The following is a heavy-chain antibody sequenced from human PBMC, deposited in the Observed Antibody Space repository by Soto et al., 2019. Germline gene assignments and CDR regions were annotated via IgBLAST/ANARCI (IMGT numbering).Heavy chain of an antibody. V-gene: IGHV3-11*05. Sequence: PGGSLRLSCAASGFTFSDYYMSWIRQAPGKGLEWVSYISGSSSYTKYADSVKGRFTISRDNAKNSLYLQMNSLRAEDTAVYYCARDQVWYYGSGTSYYFDYWGQGTLVTVSS. CDR2: ISGSSSYT. CDR3: ARDQVWYYGSGTSYYFDY. D-gene: IGHD3-10*01. CDR1: GFTFSDYY. J-gene: IGHJ4*02.